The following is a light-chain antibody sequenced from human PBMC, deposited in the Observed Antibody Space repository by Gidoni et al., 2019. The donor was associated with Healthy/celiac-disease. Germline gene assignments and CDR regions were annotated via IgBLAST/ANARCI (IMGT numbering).Light chain of an antibody. J-gene: IGLJ3*02. CDR3: QVWDSGSDHRV. V-gene: IGLV3-21*04. CDR2: YDS. CDR1: NIGSKS. Sequence: SYVLTRPPSVSVAPGETARITCGGNNIGSKSVHWHQQKPGQAPVLVIYYDSDRPSGIPERFSGSNSGNTATLTISRVEAGDEADYYCQVWDSGSDHRVFGGGTKLTVL.